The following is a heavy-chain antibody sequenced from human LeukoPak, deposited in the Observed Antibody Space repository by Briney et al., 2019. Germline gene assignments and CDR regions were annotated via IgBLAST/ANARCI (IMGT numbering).Heavy chain of an antibody. D-gene: IGHD5-18*01. V-gene: IGHV3-21*01. CDR3: GRVGRDEAMADY. CDR1: GFTFSSYS. J-gene: IGHJ4*02. Sequence: GGSLRLSCAASGFTFSSYSMNWVRQAPGKGLEWVSSISSSSSYIYYADSVKGRFTISRDNAKNSLYLQMNSLRAEDTAVYYCGRVGRDEAMADYWGQGTLVTVSS. CDR2: ISSSSSYI.